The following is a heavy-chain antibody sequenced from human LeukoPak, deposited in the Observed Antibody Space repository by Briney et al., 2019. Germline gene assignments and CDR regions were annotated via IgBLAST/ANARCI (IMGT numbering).Heavy chain of an antibody. CDR3: ARVGASYDGIIDY. CDR1: GYTFINSA. Sequence: ASVKVSCKASGYTFINSAIGWVRQAPGQGLEWMGWISPYNGYTKYAESLQARVTITTDTSPSTAYMELRSLRSDDTAMSFCARVGASYDGIIDYWGQGTRVTVSS. D-gene: IGHD1-26*01. V-gene: IGHV1-18*01. CDR2: ISPYNGYT. J-gene: IGHJ4*02.